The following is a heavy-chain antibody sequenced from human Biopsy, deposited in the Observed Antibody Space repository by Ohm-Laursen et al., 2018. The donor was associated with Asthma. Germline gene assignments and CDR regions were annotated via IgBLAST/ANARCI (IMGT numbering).Heavy chain of an antibody. CDR2: ISFDGSNK. D-gene: IGHD1-26*01. Sequence: SLRLSCAASGFTFSNYGMHWVRQAPGKGLEWMAVISFDGSNKDFADSVKGRFTISRDNSRNTLHLQMNSLRAEDTAVYYCAKDVFPGWELRRGPDYWGQGTLVTVSS. J-gene: IGHJ4*02. CDR1: GFTFSNYG. V-gene: IGHV3-30*18. CDR3: AKDVFPGWELRRGPDY.